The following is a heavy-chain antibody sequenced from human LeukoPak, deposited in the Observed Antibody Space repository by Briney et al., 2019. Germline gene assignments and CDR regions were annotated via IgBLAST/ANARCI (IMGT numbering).Heavy chain of an antibody. Sequence: GGSLRLSCAASGFTFSSYSMNWVRQAPGRGLEWVSSISSSSSYIYYADSVKGRFTISRDNSKNTLYLQMNSLRAEDTAVYYCARGVYDFWTEDEAYYGMDVWGQGTTVTVSS. CDR3: ARGVYDFWTEDEAYYGMDV. V-gene: IGHV3-21*01. J-gene: IGHJ6*02. CDR2: ISSSSSYI. D-gene: IGHD3-3*01. CDR1: GFTFSSYS.